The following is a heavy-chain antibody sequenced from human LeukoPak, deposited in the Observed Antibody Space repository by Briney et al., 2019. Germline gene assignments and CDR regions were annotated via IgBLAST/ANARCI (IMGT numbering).Heavy chain of an antibody. CDR1: RFTFSDYW. Sequence: GGSLRLSCAASRFTFSDYWIHWVRQAPGKGLEWVSGISGAGGSTYYTDSVKGRFTISRDNSKNTLYLQMNSLRAEDTAVYYCAKCPRNYYYGMDVWGQGTTVTVSS. CDR3: AKCPRNYYYGMDV. V-gene: IGHV3-23*01. J-gene: IGHJ6*02. CDR2: ISGAGGST.